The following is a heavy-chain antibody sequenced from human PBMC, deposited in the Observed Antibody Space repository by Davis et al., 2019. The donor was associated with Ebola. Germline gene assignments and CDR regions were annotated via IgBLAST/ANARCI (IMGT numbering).Heavy chain of an antibody. D-gene: IGHD7-27*01. Sequence: GGSLRLSCAASGFTFSTYSMSWVRQAPGKGLEWVSSISSDSDYIYYADSVKGRFTISRDNSKNTLYLQMNSLRPEDTAVYYCARVQLGLDYWGQGTLVTVSS. J-gene: IGHJ4*02. CDR1: GFTFSTYS. V-gene: IGHV3-21*01. CDR2: ISSDSDYI. CDR3: ARVQLGLDY.